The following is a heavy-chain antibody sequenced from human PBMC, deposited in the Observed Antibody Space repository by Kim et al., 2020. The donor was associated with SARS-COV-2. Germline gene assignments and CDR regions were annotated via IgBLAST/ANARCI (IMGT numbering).Heavy chain of an antibody. CDR2: MNPDSSNT. V-gene: IGHV1-8*01. CDR1: GYTFTTYD. CDR3: ARGGELRTMVQAVIQGP. D-gene: IGHD3-10*01. J-gene: IGHJ5*02. Sequence: ASVKVSCKASGYTFTTYDINWVRQATGQGLEWMGWMNPDSSNTGYPQKFQGRVTLTRDTSISTAYMELSGLRSEDTALYYCARGGELRTMVQAVIQGPWGQGNLVTVSS.